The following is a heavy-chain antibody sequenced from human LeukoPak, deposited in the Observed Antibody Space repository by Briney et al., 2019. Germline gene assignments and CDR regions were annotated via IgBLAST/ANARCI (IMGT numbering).Heavy chain of an antibody. J-gene: IGHJ4*02. D-gene: IGHD4-17*01. CDR1: GGSFSGYY. Sequence: SETLSLTCAVYGGSFSGYYWSWIRQPPGKGLEWIGEINHSGSTNYNPSLKSRVTISVDTSKNQFSLKLSSVTAADTAVYYCARGTMTTVTYYFDYWVQGTLVTVSS. CDR2: INHSGST. V-gene: IGHV4-34*01. CDR3: ARGTMTTVTYYFDY.